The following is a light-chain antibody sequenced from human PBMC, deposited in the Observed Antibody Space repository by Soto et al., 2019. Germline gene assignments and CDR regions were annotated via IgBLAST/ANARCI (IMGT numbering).Light chain of an antibody. CDR3: QSYDNSLSGSL. Sequence: QSVLTQLPSVSGAPGQRVTISCTGSSCNIGAGFDVHWYQQLPGTAPKLLIYGDTKRPSGVPDRFSGSKSGTSASLAITGLQAEDEADYYCQSYDNSLSGSLFGEGTQLTVL. CDR1: SCNIGAGFD. J-gene: IGLJ2*01. V-gene: IGLV1-40*01. CDR2: GDT.